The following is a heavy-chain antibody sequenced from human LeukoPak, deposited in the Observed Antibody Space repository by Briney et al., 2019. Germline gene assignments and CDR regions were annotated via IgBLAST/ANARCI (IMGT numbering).Heavy chain of an antibody. V-gene: IGHV1-69*04. Sequence: ASVNVSCKASGGTFSSYAISWVRQAPGRGLEWMGRIIPILGIANYAQKFQGRVTITADKSTSTAYMELSSLRSEDTAVYYCASRHYYDSSGYPSSGDYWGQGTLVTVSS. CDR2: IIPILGIA. CDR1: GGTFSSYA. D-gene: IGHD3-22*01. CDR3: ASRHYYDSSGYPSSGDY. J-gene: IGHJ4*02.